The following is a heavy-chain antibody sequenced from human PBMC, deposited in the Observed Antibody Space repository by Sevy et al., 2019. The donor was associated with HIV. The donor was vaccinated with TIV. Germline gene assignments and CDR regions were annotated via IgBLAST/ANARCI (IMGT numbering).Heavy chain of an antibody. CDR2: ISSSSSTI. Sequence: GGSLRLSCAASGFTFSSYSMNWVRQAPGKGLEWVSYISSSSSTIYYADSVKGRFTISRDNAKNSLYLQMNSLRDEDTAVYYCARALDGGNWGHAFDIWGQGTMVTVSS. D-gene: IGHD7-27*01. CDR3: ARALDGGNWGHAFDI. V-gene: IGHV3-48*02. J-gene: IGHJ3*02. CDR1: GFTFSSYS.